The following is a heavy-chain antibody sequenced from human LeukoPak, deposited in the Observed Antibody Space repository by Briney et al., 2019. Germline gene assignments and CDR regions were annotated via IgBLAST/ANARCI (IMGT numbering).Heavy chain of an antibody. CDR3: ALTATGTPIDY. D-gene: IGHD1-26*01. CDR2: NSAYNGNT. J-gene: IGHJ4*02. V-gene: IGHV1-18*01. CDR1: GYTFTSYG. Sequence: ASVKVSCKASGYTFTSYGISWVRQAPGQGLEWMGWNSAYNGNTNYAQKLQGRVTMTTDTSTSTAYMELRSLRSDDTAVYYCALTATGTPIDYWGQGTLVTVSS.